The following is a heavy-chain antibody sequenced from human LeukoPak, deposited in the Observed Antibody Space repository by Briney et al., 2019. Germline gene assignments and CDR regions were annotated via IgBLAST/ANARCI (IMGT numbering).Heavy chain of an antibody. D-gene: IGHD3-9*01. CDR2: ISYDGSNK. CDR3: AKSSLRYFDWCPFDY. CDR1: GFTFSSYG. J-gene: IGHJ4*02. Sequence: GGSLRLSCAASGFTFSSYGMHWVRQAPGKGLEWVAVISYDGSNKYYADSVKGRFTISRDNSKNTLYLQMNSLTAEDTAVYYCAKSSLRYFDWCPFDYWGQGTLVTVSS. V-gene: IGHV3-30*18.